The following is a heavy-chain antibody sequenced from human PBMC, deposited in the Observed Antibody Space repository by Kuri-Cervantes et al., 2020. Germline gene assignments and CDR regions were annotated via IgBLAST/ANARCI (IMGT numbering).Heavy chain of an antibody. D-gene: IGHD3-10*01. V-gene: IGHV3-69-1*01. CDR2: LGSSRTI. CDR3: AKGLWFGELLSYFDY. Sequence: GESLKISCAASKFTVSDYNMNWVRQAPRRGLEWVSLLGSSRTIYCADSVKGRLPNSRDNAKNSLYLQMNSLRAEDTALYYCAKGLWFGELLSYFDYWGQGTLVTVSS. CDR1: KFTVSDYN. J-gene: IGHJ4*02.